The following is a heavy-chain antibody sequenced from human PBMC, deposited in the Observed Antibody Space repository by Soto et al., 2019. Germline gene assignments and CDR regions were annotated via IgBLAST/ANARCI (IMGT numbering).Heavy chain of an antibody. CDR1: GDSVSSNSGA. D-gene: IGHD6-13*01. V-gene: IGHV6-1*01. J-gene: IGHJ3*02. CDR2: TYYRSKWYN. CDR3: ARATEQQLLAPDAFDI. Sequence: PSQTLSLTCAISGDSVSSNSGAWNWIRQSPSRGLEWLGRTYYRSKWYNDYAVSVKSRITINPDTSKNQFSLQLNSVTPEDTAVYYCARATEQQLLAPDAFDIWGQGTIVTVSS.